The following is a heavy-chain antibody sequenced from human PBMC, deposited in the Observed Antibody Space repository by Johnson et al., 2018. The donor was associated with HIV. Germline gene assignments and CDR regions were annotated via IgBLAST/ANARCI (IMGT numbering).Heavy chain of an antibody. CDR3: ARGIQPDAFDI. J-gene: IGHJ3*02. Sequence: QVQLVESGGGVVQPGGSLRLSCAASGFTFSSYAMHWVRQAPGKGLEWVAIISYDGSNKYYADSVKGRFTISRDNSKNTLYLQMNSLRAEDTAVYYCARGIQPDAFDIWGQGTMVTVSS. CDR2: ISYDGSNK. V-gene: IGHV3-30-3*01. D-gene: IGHD2-2*01. CDR1: GFTFSSYA.